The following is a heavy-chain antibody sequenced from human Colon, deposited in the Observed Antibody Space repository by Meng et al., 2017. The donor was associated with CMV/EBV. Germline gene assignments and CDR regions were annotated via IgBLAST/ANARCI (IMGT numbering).Heavy chain of an antibody. CDR1: GYTFTGYW. CDR2: IKPSTGDT. Sequence: QVQLVQSGVEVKKPGTSVNLSCKASGYTFTGYWMHWVRQAPEQGLEWMGRIKPSTGDTNYAQNFQGRVTVTRDTSISTVYMEVNSLTSDDTAVYYCTREGFDYWGQGALVTVSS. J-gene: IGHJ4*02. V-gene: IGHV1-2*06. CDR3: TREGFDY.